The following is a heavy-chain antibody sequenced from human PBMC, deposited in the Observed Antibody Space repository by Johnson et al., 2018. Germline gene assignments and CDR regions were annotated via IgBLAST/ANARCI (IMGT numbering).Heavy chain of an antibody. CDR1: GFTFGAYA. J-gene: IGHJ6*03. D-gene: IGHD4-17*01. V-gene: IGHV3-49*03. CDR3: TRDSDYPSYYYRDV. Sequence: VQLVESGGGVVQTGRSLRLSCTTSGFTFGAYAMSWFRQAPGKGLEWVGFIRSKAYGGTTEYAASGKGRFTISRDDSKSIAYLQMNSLKTEDTAVYYCTRDSDYPSYYYRDVWGEGTTVTVSS. CDR2: IRSKAYGGTT.